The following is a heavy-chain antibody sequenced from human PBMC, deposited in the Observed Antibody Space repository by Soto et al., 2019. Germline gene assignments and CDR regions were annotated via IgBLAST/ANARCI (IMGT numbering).Heavy chain of an antibody. D-gene: IGHD4-4*01. CDR3: ARDNYSNLLDY. CDR1: GGSFSGYY. Sequence: TSETLSLTCAVYGGSFSGYYWSWIRQPPGKGLEWIGEINHSGSTNYNPSLKSRVTISVDTSKNQSSLKLSSVTAADTAVYYCARDNYSNLLDYWGQGTLVTVSS. V-gene: IGHV4-34*01. J-gene: IGHJ4*02. CDR2: INHSGST.